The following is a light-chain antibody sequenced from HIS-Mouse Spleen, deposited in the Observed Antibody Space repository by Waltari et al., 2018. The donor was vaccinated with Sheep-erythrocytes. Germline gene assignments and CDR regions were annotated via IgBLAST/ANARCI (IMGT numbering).Light chain of an antibody. CDR3: CSYAGSSTWV. CDR1: SSDVGSYNL. Sequence: QSALTQPAPVSGSPGQSIPIPCPGPSSDVGSYNLFSWYQQHPGKAPKLMIYEGSKRPSGVSNRFSGSKSGNTASLTISGLQAEDEADYYCCSYAGSSTWVFGGGTKLTVL. CDR2: EGS. J-gene: IGLJ3*02. V-gene: IGLV2-23*01.